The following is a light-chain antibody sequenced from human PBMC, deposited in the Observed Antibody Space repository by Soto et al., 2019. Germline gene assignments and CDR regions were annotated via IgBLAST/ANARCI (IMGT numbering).Light chain of an antibody. CDR3: QQYGSSPA. Sequence: EIVLTQSPGTLSLSPGERATLSCRASQSVSSSYLAWYQQKPGQAPRLLIYGASSRATGIPDRFSGSGSVTDFTLTISRLEPEDFALYYCQQYGSSPAFGGGTKVELK. CDR1: QSVSSSY. CDR2: GAS. V-gene: IGKV3-20*01. J-gene: IGKJ4*01.